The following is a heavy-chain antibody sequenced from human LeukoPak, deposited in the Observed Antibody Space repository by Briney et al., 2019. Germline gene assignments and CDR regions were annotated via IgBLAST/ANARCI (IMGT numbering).Heavy chain of an antibody. Sequence: GGSLRLSCAASGFTFYTYAMHWVRQAPGKGLEYVSGIGPDGGTTYYAHSVKGRFTISRDNSKYIVYFQMGSLTADDTAGYYCARGAQLTDYWGQGPVVRVSS. CDR1: GFTFYTYA. D-gene: IGHD6-13*01. V-gene: IGHV3-64*01. J-gene: IGHJ4*02. CDR3: ARGAQLTDY. CDR2: IGPDGGTT.